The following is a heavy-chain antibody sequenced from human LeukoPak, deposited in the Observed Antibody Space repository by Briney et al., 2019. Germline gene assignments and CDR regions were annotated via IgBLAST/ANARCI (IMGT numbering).Heavy chain of an antibody. V-gene: IGHV3-23*01. D-gene: IGHD6-13*01. CDR2: ITNSGDNT. CDR3: AKTGYSSSWFQYYFDY. J-gene: IGHJ4*02. Sequence: AITNSGDNTYYADSVRGRFTISRDNSKNTLYLQMNSLRAEDTAVYYCAKTGYSSSWFQYYFDYWGQGTLVTVSS.